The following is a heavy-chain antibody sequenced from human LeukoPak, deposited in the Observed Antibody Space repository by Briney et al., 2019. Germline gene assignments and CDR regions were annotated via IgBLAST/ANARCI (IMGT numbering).Heavy chain of an antibody. CDR3: AKMEFRDFDL. Sequence: ASVKVSRKASGGTFSSYAISWVRQAPGQGLEWMGGIIPMFGTANYAQKFQGRVTITADESTSTAYMELSSLRSEDTAVYYCAKMEFRDFDLWGRGTLVTVSS. J-gene: IGHJ2*01. CDR2: IIPMFGTA. CDR1: GGTFSSYA. D-gene: IGHD1-1*01. V-gene: IGHV1-69*13.